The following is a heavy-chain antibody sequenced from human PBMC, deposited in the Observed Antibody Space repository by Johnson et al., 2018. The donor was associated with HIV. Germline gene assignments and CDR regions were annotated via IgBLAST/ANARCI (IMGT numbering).Heavy chain of an antibody. CDR2: IWYNGSNK. CDR3: TTDPTSILWFREVGRDAFDI. V-gene: IGHV3-33*08. J-gene: IGHJ3*02. CDR1: GFTFSNYA. D-gene: IGHD3-10*01. Sequence: QVQLVESGGGVVQPGRSLRLSCAASGFTFSNYAMHLVRQAPGKGLEWVAVIWYNGSNKHYAGSVKGRFTISRDNSKNTLYLQMNSLKTEDTAVYYCTTDPTSILWFREVGRDAFDIWGQGTMVTVSS.